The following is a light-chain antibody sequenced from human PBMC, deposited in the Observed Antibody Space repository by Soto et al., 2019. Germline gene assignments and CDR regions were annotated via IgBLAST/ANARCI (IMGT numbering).Light chain of an antibody. J-gene: IGLJ2*01. CDR2: DVS. CDR1: SSDVGGYKY. CDR3: CAYAGSYTVL. Sequence: QSALTQPRSVSGSPGQSVTISCTGTSSDVGGYKYVSWYQQHPGKVPKLMVFDVSERPSGVPDRFSGSKSGNTASLCISGLQAEDEADYYCCAYAGSYTVLFGGGTKVTVL. V-gene: IGLV2-11*01.